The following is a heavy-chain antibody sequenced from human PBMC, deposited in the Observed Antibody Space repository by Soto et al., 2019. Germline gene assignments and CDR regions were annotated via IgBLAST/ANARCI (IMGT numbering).Heavy chain of an antibody. CDR3: ASYTYYYDSSGFDAFDI. CDR1: GGTFSSYA. J-gene: IGHJ3*02. D-gene: IGHD3-22*01. CDR2: IITIFGTA. V-gene: IGHV1-69*13. Sequence: SVKVSCKASGGTFSSYASSWVRQAPGQGLEWIGGIITIFGTANYAQKLQGRVTITADESTSTAYMELSSLRSEDTAVYFCASYTYYYDSSGFDAFDIWGQGTMVTVSS.